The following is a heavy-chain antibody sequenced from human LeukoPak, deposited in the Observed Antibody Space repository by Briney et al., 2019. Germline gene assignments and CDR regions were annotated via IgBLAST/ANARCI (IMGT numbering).Heavy chain of an antibody. V-gene: IGHV3-30-3*01. CDR1: GFTFSSYA. CDR3: ARDNRQKFDY. Sequence: GGSLRLSCAASGFTFSSYAMHWVRQAPGKGLEWVAVISYDGSNKYYADSVKGRFTISRDNSKNTLYLQMNSLRAEDTAVYYCARDNRQKFDYWGQGTLVTVSS. CDR2: ISYDGSNK. J-gene: IGHJ4*02. D-gene: IGHD1-14*01.